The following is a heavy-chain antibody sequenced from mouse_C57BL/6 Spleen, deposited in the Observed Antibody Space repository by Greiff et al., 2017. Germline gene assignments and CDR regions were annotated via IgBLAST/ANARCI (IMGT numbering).Heavy chain of an antibody. CDR1: GYTFTSYW. D-gene: IGHD3-3*01. CDR2: INPSSGYT. V-gene: IGHV1-7*01. CDR3: ARGDGDYYAMDY. J-gene: IGHJ4*01. Sequence: QVHVKQSGAELAKPGASVKLSCKASGYTFTSYWMHWVKQRPGQGLEWIGYINPSSGYTKYNQKFKDKATLTADKSSSTAYMQLSSLTYEDSSVYYCARGDGDYYAMDYWGQGTSVTVSS.